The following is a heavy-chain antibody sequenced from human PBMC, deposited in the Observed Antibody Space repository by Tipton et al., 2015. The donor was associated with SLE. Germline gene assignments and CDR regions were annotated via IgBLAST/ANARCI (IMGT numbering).Heavy chain of an antibody. CDR2: INHSGST. CDR1: GGSFSGYY. V-gene: IGHV4-34*01. J-gene: IGHJ3*02. CDR3: ARLPYRWQWLVRAFDI. D-gene: IGHD6-19*01. Sequence: TLSLTCAVYGGSFSGYYWSWIRQPPGKGLEWIGEINHSGSTNYNPSLKSRVTISVDTSKNQFSLKLSSVTAADTAVYYCARLPYRWQWLVRAFDIWGQGTMVTVSS.